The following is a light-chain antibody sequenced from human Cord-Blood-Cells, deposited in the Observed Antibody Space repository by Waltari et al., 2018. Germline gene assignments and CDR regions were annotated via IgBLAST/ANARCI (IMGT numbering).Light chain of an antibody. V-gene: IGLV1-40*01. J-gene: IGLJ2*01. CDR3: QAYDSSLSGVV. CDR1: RTNLGAGYA. Sequence: QSVLTQPPSVSGAPGQRVTISCTGRRTNLGAGYAVPWYQQLPGTAPKLLIYGSSNRPSGVPDRFPGSKSGTSASLAITGLQAEDEADYYCQAYDSSLSGVVFGGGTKLTVL. CDR2: GSS.